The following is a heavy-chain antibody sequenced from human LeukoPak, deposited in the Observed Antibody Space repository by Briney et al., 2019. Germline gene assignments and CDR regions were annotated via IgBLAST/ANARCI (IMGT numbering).Heavy chain of an antibody. D-gene: IGHD3-22*01. CDR2: IYHSGST. J-gene: IGHJ4*02. V-gene: IGHV4-4*02. Sequence: PSGTLSLTCAVSGGSISSSNWWSWVRQPPGKGLEWIGEIYHSGSTNYNPSLKSRVTISVDTSKNQFSLKLSSVTAADTAVYYCARRFGGYYYYRGHFDYWGQGTLVTVSS. CDR1: GGSISSSNW. CDR3: ARRFGGYYYYRGHFDY.